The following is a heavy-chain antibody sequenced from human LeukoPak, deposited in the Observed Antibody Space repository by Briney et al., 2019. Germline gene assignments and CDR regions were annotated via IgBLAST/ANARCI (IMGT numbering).Heavy chain of an antibody. J-gene: IGHJ4*02. D-gene: IGHD3-10*01. CDR2: ISAYNGNT. V-gene: IGHV1-18*01. CDR3: ARLTMVRGVIISSPLDY. CDR1: GYTFTSYG. Sequence: ASVKVSCKASGYTFTSYGISWVRQAPGQGLEWMGWISAYNGNTNYAQKLQGRVTMTTDTSTSTAYMELRSLRSDDTAVYCCARLTMVRGVIISSPLDYWGQGTLVTVSS.